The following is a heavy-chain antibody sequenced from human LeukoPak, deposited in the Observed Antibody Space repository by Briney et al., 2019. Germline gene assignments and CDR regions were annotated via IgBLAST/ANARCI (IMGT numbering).Heavy chain of an antibody. Sequence: PGGSLRLSCAASGFTFSSYAMSWVRQAPGKGLEWVSVIYSGGSTYYADSVKGRFTISRDNSKNTLYLQMNSLRAEDTAVYYCARMSHYYYYYMDVWGKGTTVTVSS. J-gene: IGHJ6*03. V-gene: IGHV3-53*01. CDR3: ARMSHYYYYYMDV. CDR2: IYSGGST. CDR1: GFTFSSYA.